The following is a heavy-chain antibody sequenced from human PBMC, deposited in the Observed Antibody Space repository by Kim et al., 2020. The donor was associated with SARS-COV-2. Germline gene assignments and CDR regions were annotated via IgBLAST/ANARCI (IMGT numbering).Heavy chain of an antibody. V-gene: IGHV3-23*01. Sequence: GGSLRLSCAASGFTFSSYAMSWVRQAPGKGLEWVSAISGSGGSTYYADSVKGRFTISRDNSKNTLYLQMNSLRAEDTAVYYCYHPPGYSSSWDPFYYYYGMDVWGQGTTVTVSS. CDR1: GFTFSSYA. CDR2: ISGSGGST. CDR3: YHPPGYSSSWDPFYYYYGMDV. D-gene: IGHD6-13*01. J-gene: IGHJ6*02.